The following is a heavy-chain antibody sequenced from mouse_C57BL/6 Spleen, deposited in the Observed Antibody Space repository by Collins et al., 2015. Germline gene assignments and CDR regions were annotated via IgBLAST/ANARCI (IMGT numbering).Heavy chain of an antibody. J-gene: IGHJ4*01. Sequence: QVQLQQPGAELVKPGASVKMSCKASGYAFSSSWMNWVKQRPGKGLEWIGRIYPGDGNTNYNGKFKGKATLTADKSSSTAYMQLSSLTSEDSAVYFCARIYDGYPYAMDYWGQGTSVTVSS. CDR1: GYAFSSSW. V-gene: IGHV1-82*01. CDR3: ARIYDGYPYAMDY. D-gene: IGHD2-3*01. CDR2: IYPGDGNT.